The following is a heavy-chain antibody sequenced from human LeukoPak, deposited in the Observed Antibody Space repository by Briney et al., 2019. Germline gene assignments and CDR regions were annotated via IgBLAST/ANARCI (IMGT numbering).Heavy chain of an antibody. J-gene: IGHJ3*02. V-gene: IGHV3-64*01. CDR2: ISVNGGRT. Sequence: GGSQTLSCAASGFTLSSYWMHWVRQAPGKGLEYVSAISVNGGRTYYAPSVKGRFTNSRDNSKNTLYLQMDSLRAEDMGVYYCARDRVGGGAFDIWGQGTMGPGSS. CDR3: ARDRVGGGAFDI. D-gene: IGHD3-16*01. CDR1: GFTLSSYW.